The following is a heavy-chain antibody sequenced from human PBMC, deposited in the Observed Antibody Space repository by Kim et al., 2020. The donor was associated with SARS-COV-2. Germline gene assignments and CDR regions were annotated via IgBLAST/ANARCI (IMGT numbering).Heavy chain of an antibody. CDR1: ADSISTTNW. Sequence: SETLSLTCAVSADSISTTNWWTWVRQPPGKGLEWIGEIYHSGNTNYNPSLKSRVSISVYNSKNQFSLRLNSVTAADTAAYYCARLRADPGSYFRFDYWGQGTLVSVSS. J-gene: IGHJ4*02. D-gene: IGHD1-26*01. V-gene: IGHV4-4*02. CDR2: IYHSGNT. CDR3: ARLRADPGSYFRFDY.